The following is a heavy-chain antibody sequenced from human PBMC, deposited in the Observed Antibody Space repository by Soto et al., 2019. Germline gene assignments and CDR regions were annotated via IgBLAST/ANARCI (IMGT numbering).Heavy chain of an antibody. Sequence: WESLKISCKGSGYSFTTYWIAWVRQMPGKGLEWVGVIYPGDSDTRYSPSFEGHVTISVDKSVSTAFLQWNSLKASDTAVYYWARADPDASVGYWGQGTLVTVSS. CDR2: IYPGDSDT. CDR3: ARADPDASVGY. J-gene: IGHJ4*02. D-gene: IGHD2-15*01. V-gene: IGHV5-51*01. CDR1: GYSFTTYW.